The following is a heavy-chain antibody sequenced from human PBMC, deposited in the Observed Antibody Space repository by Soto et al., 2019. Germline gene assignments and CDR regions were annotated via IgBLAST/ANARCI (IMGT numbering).Heavy chain of an antibody. CDR1: GFTFSSYE. J-gene: IGHJ6*02. D-gene: IGHD3-3*01. CDR2: ISSSGSTI. CDR3: ARAHGNDFWSSLGGGYYYGMDV. V-gene: IGHV3-48*03. Sequence: VGSLRLSCAASGFTFSSYEMNWVRQAPGKGLEWVSYISSSGSTIYYADSVKGQFPISRDNAKNSLYLQMNSLRAEDTAVYYCARAHGNDFWSSLGGGYYYGMDVWGQGTTVTVS.